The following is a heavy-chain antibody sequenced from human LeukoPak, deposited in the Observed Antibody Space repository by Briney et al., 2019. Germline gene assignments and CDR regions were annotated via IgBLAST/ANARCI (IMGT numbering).Heavy chain of an antibody. CDR3: WYFSQGVFDY. Sequence: GGSLRLSCAASGFTFSSYWMHWVRQAPGKGLVWVSRINSDGSSTSYADSVKGRFTISRDNAKNSLYLQMNSLRAEDTAVYYCWYFSQGVFDYWGQGTLVTVSS. CDR1: GFTFSSYW. V-gene: IGHV3-74*01. J-gene: IGHJ4*02. D-gene: IGHD3-3*01. CDR2: INSDGSST.